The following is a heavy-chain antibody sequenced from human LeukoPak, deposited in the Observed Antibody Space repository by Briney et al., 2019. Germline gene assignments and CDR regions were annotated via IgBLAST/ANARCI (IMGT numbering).Heavy chain of an antibody. CDR1: GYTFTGYY. CDR2: INAGNGNT. D-gene: IGHD5-24*01. Sequence: HGASVKVSCNTFGYTFTGYYMHWVRQAPGQRLEWMGWINAGNGNTKYSQEFQGRVTITRDTSASTAYMELSSLRSEDMAVYYCARANGKHQQRWLYFDYWGQGTLVTVSS. V-gene: IGHV1-3*03. J-gene: IGHJ4*02. CDR3: ARANGKHQQRWLYFDY.